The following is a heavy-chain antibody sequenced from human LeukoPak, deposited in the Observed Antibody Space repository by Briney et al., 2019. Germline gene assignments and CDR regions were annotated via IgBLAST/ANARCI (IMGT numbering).Heavy chain of an antibody. CDR3: ARSIAVAGQYYFDY. Sequence: SVKVSCKASGGTFSSYAISWVRQAPGQGLEWMGGIIPIFGTANYAQKFQGRVTTTADESTSTAYMELSSLRSEDTAVYYCARSIAVAGQYYFDYWGQGTLVTVSS. V-gene: IGHV1-69*13. D-gene: IGHD6-19*01. J-gene: IGHJ4*02. CDR2: IIPIFGTA. CDR1: GGTFSSYA.